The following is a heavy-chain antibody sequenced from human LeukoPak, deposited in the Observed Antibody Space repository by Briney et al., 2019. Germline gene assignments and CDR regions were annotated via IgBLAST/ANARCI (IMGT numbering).Heavy chain of an antibody. J-gene: IGHJ3*02. CDR2: ISSSSSTI. CDR3: ARGPIVVGFDAFDI. Sequence: PGGSLRLSCAASGFTFSSYSMNWVRQAPGKGLEWVSYISSSSSTIYYADSVKGRFTISRDNAKNSLYLQMNSLRAEDTAVYYCARGPIVVGFDAFDIWGQGTMVTVSS. CDR1: GFTFSSYS. D-gene: IGHD3-22*01. V-gene: IGHV3-48*01.